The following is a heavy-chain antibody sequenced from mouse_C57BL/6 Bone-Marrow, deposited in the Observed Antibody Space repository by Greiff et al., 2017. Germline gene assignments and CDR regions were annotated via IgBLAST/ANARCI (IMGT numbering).Heavy chain of an antibody. CDR3: ARGPHWYFDV. Sequence: VKLQQPGAELVMPGASVKLSCKASGYTFTSYWMHWVKQRPGQGLEWIGEIDPSDSYTNYNQKFKGKSTLTVDKSSSQAYMQLSSLTSEDSAVYYCARGPHWYFDVWGTGTTVTVSS. CDR2: IDPSDSYT. V-gene: IGHV1-69*01. J-gene: IGHJ1*03. CDR1: GYTFTSYW.